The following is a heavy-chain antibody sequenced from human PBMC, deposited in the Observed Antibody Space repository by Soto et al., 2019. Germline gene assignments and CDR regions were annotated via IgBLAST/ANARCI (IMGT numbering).Heavy chain of an antibody. V-gene: IGHV3-23*01. J-gene: IGHJ1*01. Sequence: GGSLRLSCAASGFTFSSYVMNWVRQAPGKGLEWVSGISGSGDSGGSAYYADSVKGRFTISRDNSMNTLYLQMNSLSAEDTAVYFCAKDVCRSTSCYFEHWGQGTLVTVSS. D-gene: IGHD2-2*01. CDR2: ISGSGDSGGSA. CDR1: GFTFSSYV. CDR3: AKDVCRSTSCYFEH.